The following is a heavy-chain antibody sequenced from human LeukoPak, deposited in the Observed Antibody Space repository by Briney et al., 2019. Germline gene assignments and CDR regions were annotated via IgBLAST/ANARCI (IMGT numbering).Heavy chain of an antibody. D-gene: IGHD2-2*01. V-gene: IGHV3-30*18. CDR2: ISYDGSNK. CDR1: GFTFSSYG. CDR3: AKTGGVVRQQKPYGPERYFDY. Sequence: GGSLRLSCAASGFTFSSYGMHWVRQAPGKGLEWVAVISYDGSNKYYADSVKGRFTISRDNSKNTLYLQMNSLRAEDTAVYYCAKTGGVVRQQKPYGPERYFDYWGQETLFTASS. J-gene: IGHJ4*02.